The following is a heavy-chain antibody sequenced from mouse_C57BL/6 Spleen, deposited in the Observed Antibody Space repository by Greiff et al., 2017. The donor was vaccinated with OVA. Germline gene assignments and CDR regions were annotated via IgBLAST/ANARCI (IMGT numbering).Heavy chain of an antibody. V-gene: IGHV5-9-1*02. CDR2: ISSGGDYI. J-gene: IGHJ2*01. CDR1: GFTFSSYA. D-gene: IGHD2-4*01. Sequence: EVQLVESGEGLVKPGGSLKLSCAASGFTFSSYAMSLVRQTPEKRLAWVAYISSGGDYISYADTVTGRFTISRDNARNTLYLQMSSLKSEDTAMYYCTRTDYDYEDWYFDYWGQGTTLTVSS. CDR3: TRTDYDYEDWYFDY.